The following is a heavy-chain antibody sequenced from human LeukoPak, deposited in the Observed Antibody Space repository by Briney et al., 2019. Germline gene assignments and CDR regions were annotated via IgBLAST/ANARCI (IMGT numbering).Heavy chain of an antibody. CDR2: IYYNGNT. CDR1: GGSITNSSYY. V-gene: IGHV4-39*07. D-gene: IGHD3-22*01. J-gene: IGHJ3*02. Sequence: SETLSLTCTVSGGSITNSSYYWAWIRQPPGKGLEWMGNIYYNGNTYYNSSLKSRVTISVDTSKNQFSLRLSSVTAADTAVYYYAREIVVVISAPIDAFDIWGQGTMVTVSS. CDR3: AREIVVVISAPIDAFDI.